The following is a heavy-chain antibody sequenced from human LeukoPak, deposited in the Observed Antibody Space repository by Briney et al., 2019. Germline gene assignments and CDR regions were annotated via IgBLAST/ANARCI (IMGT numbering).Heavy chain of an antibody. D-gene: IGHD6-25*01. CDR2: ISGSTGST. CDR1: GFRFSTYA. Sequence: PGGSLRLSCAASGFRFSTYAMSWVRQAPGKGLEWISGISGSTGSTYYADSVKGRFTISRDNSKNTLCLQMNTLRAEDTAVYYCAKSDPLMTAAGIFDYWGQGTLVTVSS. J-gene: IGHJ4*02. V-gene: IGHV3-23*01. CDR3: AKSDPLMTAAGIFDY.